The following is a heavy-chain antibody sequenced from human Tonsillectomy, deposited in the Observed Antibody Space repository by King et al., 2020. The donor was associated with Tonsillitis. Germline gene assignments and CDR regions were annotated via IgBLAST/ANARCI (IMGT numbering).Heavy chain of an antibody. CDR1: GYSFTNYW. D-gene: IGHD5-12*01. CDR2: IYPGDSDT. V-gene: IGHV5-51*01. Sequence: DVQLVESGAEVKKPGESLKISCKGSGYSFTNYWIAWVRQMPGKGLEWMGIIYPGDSDTRYSPSFQGQVTISVDNSNSTAYLQWSSLKAADTAMYYCARRLGYGGDIDYWGQGTLVTVSS. CDR3: ARRLGYGGDIDY. J-gene: IGHJ4*02.